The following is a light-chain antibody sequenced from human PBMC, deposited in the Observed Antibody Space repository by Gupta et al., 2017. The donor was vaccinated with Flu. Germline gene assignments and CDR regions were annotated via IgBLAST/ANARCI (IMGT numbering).Light chain of an antibody. CDR2: AAS. CDR1: QSISSY. Sequence: DIQMTQSPSSLSASVGDRVTITCRASQSISSYLNWYQQKPGKAPELLIYAASLQKRGVVSRFSGSGGGKDFTHTSSMLQDEDCADYYWQHCSSTGTFGGGTXVEIK. CDR3: QHCSSTGT. J-gene: IGKJ4*01. V-gene: IGKV1-39*01.